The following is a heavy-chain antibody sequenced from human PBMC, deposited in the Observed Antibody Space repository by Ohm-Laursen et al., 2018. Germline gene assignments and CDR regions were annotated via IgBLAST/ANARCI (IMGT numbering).Heavy chain of an antibody. D-gene: IGHD2-2*01. CDR1: GFTFSSYW. CDR2: INQDGSDK. J-gene: IGHJ4*02. CDR3: ARIGAQLPDY. V-gene: IGHV3-7*03. Sequence: SLRLSCAASGFTFSSYWMSWVRQAPGKGLEWVANINQDGSDKYYVDSVKGRFTISRDNAKNTLYLQMNSLRAEDTAVYYCARIGAQLPDYWGQGTLVTVSS.